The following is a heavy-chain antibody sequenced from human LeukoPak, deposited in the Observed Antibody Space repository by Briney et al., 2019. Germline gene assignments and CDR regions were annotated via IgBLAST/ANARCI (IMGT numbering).Heavy chain of an antibody. Sequence: SETLSLTCTVSGGSISDYCWSWIRQAPGKGLEWIGDIHYSGSTNYNPSLKSRVTISVDTSKNQFSLKLSSVTAADTAVYSCARRVTMVRGVIPYDAFDIWGQGTMVTVSS. V-gene: IGHV4-59*08. CDR1: GGSISDYC. CDR2: IHYSGST. CDR3: ARRVTMVRGVIPYDAFDI. J-gene: IGHJ3*02. D-gene: IGHD3-10*01.